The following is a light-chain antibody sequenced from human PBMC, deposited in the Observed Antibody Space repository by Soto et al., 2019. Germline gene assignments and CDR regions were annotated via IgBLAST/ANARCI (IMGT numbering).Light chain of an antibody. Sequence: QPVLTQSPSASASLGASVKLTCTLSSGHSSYVIAWHQQQPEKGPRYLMKFNSDGSHSKGDGIPDRFSGSSSGAERYLIISSLQSEDEADYYCQTWGTAHVVFGGGTKLTVL. CDR1: SGHSSYV. CDR3: QTWGTAHVV. J-gene: IGLJ2*01. CDR2: FNSDGSH. V-gene: IGLV4-69*01.